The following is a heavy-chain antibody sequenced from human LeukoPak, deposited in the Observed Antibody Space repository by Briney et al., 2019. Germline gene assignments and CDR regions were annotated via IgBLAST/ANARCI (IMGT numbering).Heavy chain of an antibody. D-gene: IGHD1-26*01. CDR3: ARGKKWELLDY. CDR2: INAGNGNA. CDR1: GYTFTSYA. V-gene: IGHV1-3*01. Sequence: ASVKVSCKASGYTFTSYAMHWVRQAPGQRLEWMGWINAGNGNAKYSQKFQGRVTITGDTSASTAYMELSSLRSEDTAVYYCARGKKWELLDYWGQGTLVTVSS. J-gene: IGHJ4*02.